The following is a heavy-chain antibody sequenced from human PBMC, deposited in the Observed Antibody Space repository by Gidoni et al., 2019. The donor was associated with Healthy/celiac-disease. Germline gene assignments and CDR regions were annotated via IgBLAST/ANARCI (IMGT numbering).Heavy chain of an antibody. CDR3: ARQSPQYSSYGGWFDP. Sequence: QVQLQESGPGLVKPSETLSLTCTVSGGSISSYYWSWIRQPPGKGLEWIGYIYYSGSTNYNPSLKSRVTISVDTSKNQFSLKLSSVTAADTAVYYCARQSPQYSSYGGWFDPWGQGTLVTVSS. V-gene: IGHV4-59*08. J-gene: IGHJ5*02. CDR1: GGSISSYY. CDR2: IYYSGST. D-gene: IGHD6-6*01.